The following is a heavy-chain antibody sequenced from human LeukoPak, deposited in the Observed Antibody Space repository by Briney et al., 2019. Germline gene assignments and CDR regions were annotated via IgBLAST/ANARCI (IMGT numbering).Heavy chain of an antibody. V-gene: IGHV3-23*01. J-gene: IGHJ4*02. Sequence: GGSLRLSCAASGFTFSSYAMSWVRQAPGKGLEWVSAIGGSGGSTYYADSVKGRFTISRDNSKNTLYLQMNSLRAEDTAVYYCAKESRDGYGPPYFDYWGQGTLVTVSS. D-gene: IGHD5-24*01. CDR3: AKESRDGYGPPYFDY. CDR1: GFTFSSYA. CDR2: IGGSGGST.